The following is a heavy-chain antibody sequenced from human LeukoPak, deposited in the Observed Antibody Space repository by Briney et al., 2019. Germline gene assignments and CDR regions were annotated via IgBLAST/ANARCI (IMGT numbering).Heavy chain of an antibody. CDR1: GGTFSSYA. D-gene: IGHD4-17*01. CDR3: ARDDPDYGDYVVPDYYGMDV. CDR2: IIPILGIA. J-gene: IGHJ6*02. V-gene: IGHV1-69*04. Sequence: ASVKVSCKASGGTFSSYAISWVRQAPGQGLEWMGRIIPILGIANYAQKFQGRVTITADKSTSTAYMELSSLRSEDTAVYYCARDDPDYGDYVVPDYYGMDVWGQGTTVTVSS.